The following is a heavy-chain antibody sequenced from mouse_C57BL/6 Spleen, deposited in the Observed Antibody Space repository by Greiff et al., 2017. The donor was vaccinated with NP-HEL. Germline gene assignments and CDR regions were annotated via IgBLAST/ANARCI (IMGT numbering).Heavy chain of an antibody. CDR3: ARGYCCSSSYPSWYIDV. D-gene: IGHD1-1*01. CDR1: GFTFSDYG. V-gene: IGHV5-17*01. CDR2: ISSGSSTI. Sequence: EVKLVESGGGLVKPGGSLKLSCAASGFTFSDYGMHWVRQAPEKGLEWVAYISSGSSTIYYADTVNGRFTISRDNAKNTLFLQMTSLRAEDTAMYYCARGYCCSSSYPSWYIDVWGKGTTVTVSS. J-gene: IGHJ1*03.